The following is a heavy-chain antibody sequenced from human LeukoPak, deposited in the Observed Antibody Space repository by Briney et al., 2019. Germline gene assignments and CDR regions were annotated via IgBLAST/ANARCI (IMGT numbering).Heavy chain of an antibody. D-gene: IGHD3-22*01. CDR1: GFTFSSYG. CDR3: ARGKAYYYDSSGYYPFDY. V-gene: IGHV3-30*02. Sequence: GGSLRLSCAASGFTFSSYGMHWVRQAPGKGLEWVAFIRYDGSNKYYADSVKGRFTISRDNSKNTLYLQMNSLRAEDTAVYYCARGKAYYYDSSGYYPFDYWGQGTLVTVSS. CDR2: IRYDGSNK. J-gene: IGHJ4*02.